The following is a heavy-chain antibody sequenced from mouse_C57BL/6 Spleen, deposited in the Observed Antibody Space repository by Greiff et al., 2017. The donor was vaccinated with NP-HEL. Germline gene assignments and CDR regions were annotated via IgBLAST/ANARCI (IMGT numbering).Heavy chain of an antibody. CDR2: IDPSDSYT. CDR3: ARGRDYDDAMDY. V-gene: IGHV1-69*01. Sequence: VQLQQPGAELVMPGASVKLSCKASGYTFTSYWMHWVKQRPGQGLEWIGEIDPSDSYTNYNQKFKGKSTLTVDKSSSTAYMQLSSLTSEDSAVYYCARGRDYDDAMDYWGQGTSVTVSS. J-gene: IGHJ4*01. D-gene: IGHD2-4*01. CDR1: GYTFTSYW.